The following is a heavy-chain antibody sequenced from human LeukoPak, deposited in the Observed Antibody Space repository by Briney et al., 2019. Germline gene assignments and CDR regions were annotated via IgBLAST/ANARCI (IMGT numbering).Heavy chain of an antibody. J-gene: IGHJ4*02. CDR3: ARHASPDIVIVPAATFDY. CDR1: GGSISSYY. CDR2: IYHSGRT. V-gene: IGHV4-59*08. Sequence: SETLSLTCTVSGGSISSYYWSWIRQPPGKGLEWIGSIYHSGRTYYNPSLKSRVTTSVDTSKSQFSLKLTSVTAADTAVYYCARHASPDIVIVPAATFDYWGQGTLVTVSS. D-gene: IGHD2-2*01.